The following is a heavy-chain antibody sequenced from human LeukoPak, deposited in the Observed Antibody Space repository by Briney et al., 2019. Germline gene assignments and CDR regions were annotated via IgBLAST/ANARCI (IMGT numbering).Heavy chain of an antibody. Sequence: GSLRLSCAASGFTFSGSAMHWVRQASGKGLEWVGRIRSKANSYATAYAASVKGRFTISRDDSKNTAYLQMNSLKTEDTAVYYCTRLCSGGSCSDYWGQGTLVTVSS. CDR1: GFTFSGSA. CDR3: TRLCSGGSCSDY. D-gene: IGHD2-15*01. V-gene: IGHV3-73*01. J-gene: IGHJ4*02. CDR2: IRSKANSYAT.